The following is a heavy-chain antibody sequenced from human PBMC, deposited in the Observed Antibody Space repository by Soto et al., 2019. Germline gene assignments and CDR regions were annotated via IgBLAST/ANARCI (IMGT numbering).Heavy chain of an antibody. J-gene: IGHJ4*02. Sequence: GESLKISCKGSGYSFTSYWIGWVRQMPGKGLEWMGIIYPGDSDTRYSPSFQGQVTISADKSISTAYLQWSSLKASDTAMYYCARLSPSAGALPTPFDYWGQGPLVTVSS. V-gene: IGHV5-51*01. CDR1: GYSFTSYW. CDR2: IYPGDSDT. D-gene: IGHD6-6*01. CDR3: ARLSPSAGALPTPFDY.